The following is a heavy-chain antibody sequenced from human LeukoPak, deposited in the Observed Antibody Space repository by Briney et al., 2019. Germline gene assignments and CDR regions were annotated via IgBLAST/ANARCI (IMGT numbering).Heavy chain of an antibody. CDR2: VDPEDGET. CDR3: ATGYNWNYGFDY. V-gene: IGHV1-69-2*01. CDR1: GYTFTDYY. D-gene: IGHD1-7*01. J-gene: IGHJ4*02. Sequence: ASVKVSCKVSGYTFTDYYMHWVQQAPGKGLEWMGLVDPEDGETIYAENFQGRVTITADTSTDTAYMELSSLRSEDTAVYYCATGYNWNYGFDYWGQGTLVTVSS.